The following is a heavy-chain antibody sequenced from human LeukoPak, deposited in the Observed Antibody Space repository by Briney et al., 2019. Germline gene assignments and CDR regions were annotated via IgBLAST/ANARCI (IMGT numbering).Heavy chain of an antibody. V-gene: IGHV3-30*18. CDR2: ISYDGSNK. J-gene: IGHJ3*02. CDR3: AKELIGYCSGGSCVPLTAFDI. CDR1: GFTFSSYG. Sequence: PGGSLRLSCAASGFTFSSYGMHWVRQAPGKGLEWVAVISYDGSNKYYADSVKGRFTISRDNSKNTLYLQMNSLRAEDTAVYYCAKELIGYCSGGSCVPLTAFDIWGQGTMVTVSS. D-gene: IGHD2-15*01.